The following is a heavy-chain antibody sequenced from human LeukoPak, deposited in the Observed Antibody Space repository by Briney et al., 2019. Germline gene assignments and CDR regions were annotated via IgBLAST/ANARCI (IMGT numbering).Heavy chain of an antibody. D-gene: IGHD3-9*01. CDR3: ARQRTAPPIYEYYGMDV. Sequence: SETLSLTCTVSIGSINSYCWSWIRQPPGKGLEWIGYISYSGTPTYNPSLKSRLTISLDTSKTQFSLRLSSVTAADTAVYYCARQRTAPPIYEYYGMDVWGHGTTVTVSS. CDR1: IGSINSYC. V-gene: IGHV4-59*08. J-gene: IGHJ6*02. CDR2: ISYSGTP.